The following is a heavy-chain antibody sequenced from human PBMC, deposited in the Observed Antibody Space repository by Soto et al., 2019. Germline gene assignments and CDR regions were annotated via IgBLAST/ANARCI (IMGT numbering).Heavy chain of an antibody. CDR3: ARMATYGTLNWFDP. V-gene: IGHV1-8*01. Sequence: QVQLVQSGAEVQRPGASVKVSCRASGYAFGDYDISWVRQAPGQGLEWMGWMNPNSANTGYAQKFQGRVSMTRDMSISTAYMELSRLRPEDTAIYYCARMATYGTLNWFDPWGQGVLVTVSS. D-gene: IGHD1-1*01. J-gene: IGHJ5*02. CDR2: MNPNSANT. CDR1: GYAFGDYD.